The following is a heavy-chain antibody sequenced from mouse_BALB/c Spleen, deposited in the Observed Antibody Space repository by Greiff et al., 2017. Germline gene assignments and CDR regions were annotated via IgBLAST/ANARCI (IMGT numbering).Heavy chain of an antibody. CDR2: ISYSGST. D-gene: IGHD2-4*01. J-gene: IGHJ3*01. Sequence: EVKLMESGPGLVKPSQSLSLTCTVTGYSITSDYAWNWIRQFPGNKLEWMGYISYSGSTSYNPSLKSRISITRDTSTNQFFLQLNSVTTEDTATSSCARKRIYCDYDAFAYWGQGTLVTVSA. CDR3: ARKRIYCDYDAFAY. V-gene: IGHV3-2*02. CDR1: GYSITSDYA.